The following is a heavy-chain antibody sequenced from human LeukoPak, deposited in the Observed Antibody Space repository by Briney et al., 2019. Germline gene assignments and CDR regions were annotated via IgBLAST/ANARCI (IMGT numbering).Heavy chain of an antibody. D-gene: IGHD1-26*01. CDR2: ISYDGSNK. V-gene: IGHV3-30*04. CDR3: AREGRVIVGATGYFDY. Sequence: PGRSLRLSCAASGFTFSSDAMHWVRQAPGKGLEWVAVISYDGSNKYYADSVKGRFTISRDNSKNTLYLQMNSLRAEDTAVYYCAREGRVIVGATGYFDYWGQGTLVTVSS. CDR1: GFTFSSDA. J-gene: IGHJ4*02.